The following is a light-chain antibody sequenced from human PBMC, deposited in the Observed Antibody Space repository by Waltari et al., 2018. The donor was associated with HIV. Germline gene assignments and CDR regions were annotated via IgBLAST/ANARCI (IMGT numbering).Light chain of an antibody. CDR2: ALA. Sequence: DIQMTQSPSSLSASVGARVTITCRASQSISNYLHWYQQKPGKAPNLLIYALASMQSGVPSRFSGSRSSTDFSPTISSMLPEDFATSYCQQSYTDLPTFGRGTKVEIK. V-gene: IGKV1-39*01. CDR1: QSISNY. CDR3: QQSYTDLPT. J-gene: IGKJ4*01.